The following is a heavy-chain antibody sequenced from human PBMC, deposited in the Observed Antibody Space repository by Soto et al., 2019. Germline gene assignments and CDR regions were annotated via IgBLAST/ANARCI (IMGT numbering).Heavy chain of an antibody. Sequence: PGGSLRLSCAASGFTFSNAWMSWVRQAPGKGLEWVGRIKSKTDGGTTDYAAPVKGRFTISRDDSKNTLYLQMNSLKTEDTAVYYCTTTITMVRGVIWVSDYSGQGTLVTVSS. J-gene: IGHJ4*02. D-gene: IGHD3-10*01. V-gene: IGHV3-15*01. CDR3: TTTITMVRGVIWVSDY. CDR1: GFTFSNAW. CDR2: IKSKTDGGTT.